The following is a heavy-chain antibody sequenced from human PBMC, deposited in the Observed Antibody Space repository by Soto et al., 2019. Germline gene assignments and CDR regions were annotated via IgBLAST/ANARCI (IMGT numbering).Heavy chain of an antibody. CDR2: LSGSGGST. CDR3: AKDSISSYGGYYLYYFDS. CDR1: GFTFSRYA. J-gene: IGHJ4*02. D-gene: IGHD3-22*01. V-gene: IGHV3-23*01. Sequence: HPGGSLRLSSAASGFTFSRYAVSWVRQAPGKGLEWVSALSGSGGSTYFRDTVRGRFTISRDNSKNTLYLQMDSLRAEDTAVYYCAKDSISSYGGYYLYYFDSWGQGTLVTVSS.